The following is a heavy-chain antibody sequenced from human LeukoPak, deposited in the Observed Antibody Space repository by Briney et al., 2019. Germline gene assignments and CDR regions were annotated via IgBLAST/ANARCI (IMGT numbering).Heavy chain of an antibody. D-gene: IGHD2-15*01. Sequence: GGSLRLSCAASGFTFSIYAMSWVRQAPGKGLAWVSGLNEDGGYTYYADSVKGRFTISRDNSENTLYLQMSSLRDQDTAIYYCVRDFSCSGGSCPLVDSWGQGTLVSLSS. CDR2: LNEDGGYT. CDR1: GFTFSIYA. CDR3: VRDFSCSGGSCPLVDS. J-gene: IGHJ4*02. V-gene: IGHV3-23*01.